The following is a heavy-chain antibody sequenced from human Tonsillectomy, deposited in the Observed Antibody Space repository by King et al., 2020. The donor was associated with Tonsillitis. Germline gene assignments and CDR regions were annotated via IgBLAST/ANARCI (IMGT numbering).Heavy chain of an antibody. J-gene: IGHJ4*02. CDR2: ISYDGIDK. CDR3: AKEGGAQFCSSASCSADS. V-gene: IGHV3-30*18. D-gene: IGHD2-2*01. Sequence: VQLVESGGGVVQPGRSLRLSCAASGFTFSDCGMNWVRQAPGKGLDRGAAISYDGIDKYYGNSVRGRFTISRENSRNTLYLQVNSLRADDAAVYYCAKEGGAQFCSSASCSADSWGQGTLVTVSS. CDR1: GFTFSDCG.